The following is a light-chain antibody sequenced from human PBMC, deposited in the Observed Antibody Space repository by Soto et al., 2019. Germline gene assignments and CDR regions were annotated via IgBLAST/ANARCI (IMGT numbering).Light chain of an antibody. J-gene: IGKJ1*01. CDR2: AAS. CDR1: QSISTY. CDR3: QQSYRTPVT. Sequence: DIQMTQSPSSLSASVGDRVTITCRASQSISTYLNWYQQKPGKAPQLLIYAASNLQSGVPSRFSGSGSGTDFTLTVSTLQPEDFATYYCQQSYRTPVTFGQGTKVEIK. V-gene: IGKV1-39*01.